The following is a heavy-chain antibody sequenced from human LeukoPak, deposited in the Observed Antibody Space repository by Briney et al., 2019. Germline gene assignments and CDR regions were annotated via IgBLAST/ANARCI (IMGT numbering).Heavy chain of an antibody. CDR2: ITASGTTM. Sequence: GGSLRLSCAASGFTFSDYEMNWVRQAPGKGLEWVSFITASGTTMCYSDSVKGRFTISRDNAKNSLYLQMNSLRVEDTALYYCARDTYSASYFGFDYWGQGILVTVSS. V-gene: IGHV3-48*03. CDR1: GFTFSDYE. J-gene: IGHJ4*02. CDR3: ARDTYSASYFGFDY. D-gene: IGHD1-26*01.